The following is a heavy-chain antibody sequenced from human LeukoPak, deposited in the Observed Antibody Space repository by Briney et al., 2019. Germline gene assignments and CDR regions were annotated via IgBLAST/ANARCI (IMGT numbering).Heavy chain of an antibody. Sequence: ASVKVSCKASGYTFTSYGVSWVRQAPGQGLEWMGWISAYNGNTNYAQKIQGRVTMTTDASTSTAYMELRSLTSGDTAVYYCARDPGRDGYKEDYWGQGSLVTVSS. CDR3: ARDPGRDGYKEDY. V-gene: IGHV1-18*01. J-gene: IGHJ4*02. CDR1: GYTFTSYG. D-gene: IGHD5-24*01. CDR2: ISAYNGNT.